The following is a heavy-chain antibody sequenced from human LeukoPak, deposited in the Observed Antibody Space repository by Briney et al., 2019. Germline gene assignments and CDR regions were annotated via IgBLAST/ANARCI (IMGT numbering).Heavy chain of an antibody. CDR2: IYPVDSDT. CDR3: ARSILWSGYRHYLDY. Sequence: GQSLKFSCKGSGYSFTSYWIGWVRQMPGKGVEWMGIIYPVDSDTRYSPSFQGQVTISADTSISTDYLQWSSLTASDTAMDYCARSILWSGYRHYLDYWGQGTLVTVSS. J-gene: IGHJ4*02. D-gene: IGHD3-3*01. CDR1: GYSFTSYW. V-gene: IGHV5-51*01.